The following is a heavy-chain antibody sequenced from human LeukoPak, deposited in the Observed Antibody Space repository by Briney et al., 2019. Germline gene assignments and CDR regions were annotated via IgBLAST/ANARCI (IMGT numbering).Heavy chain of an antibody. J-gene: IGHJ4*02. V-gene: IGHV3-33*06. CDR2: IWYDGSNK. CDR1: GFTFSSYG. D-gene: IGHD5-18*01. Sequence: GRSLRLSCAASGFTFSSYGMHWVRQAPGKGLEWGAVIWYDGSNKYYADSVKGRFTISRDNSKNTLYLQMNSLRAEDTAVYYGAKDRYSYGYAFDYWGQGTLVTVSS. CDR3: AKDRYSYGYAFDY.